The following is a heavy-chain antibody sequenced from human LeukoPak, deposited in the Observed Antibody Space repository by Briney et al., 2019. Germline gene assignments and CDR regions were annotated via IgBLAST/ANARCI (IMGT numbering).Heavy chain of an antibody. CDR1: GFTFSSYG. J-gene: IGHJ4*02. Sequence: GGSLRLSCAASGFTFSSYGMSWVRQAPGKGLEWVSAISGSGGSTYYADSVKGRFTISRDNSKNTLYLQMNSLRAEDTAVYYCARGGDRLYYDFWSGYYLDYWGQGTLVTVSS. V-gene: IGHV3-23*01. CDR3: ARGGDRLYYDFWSGYYLDY. CDR2: ISGSGGST. D-gene: IGHD3-3*01.